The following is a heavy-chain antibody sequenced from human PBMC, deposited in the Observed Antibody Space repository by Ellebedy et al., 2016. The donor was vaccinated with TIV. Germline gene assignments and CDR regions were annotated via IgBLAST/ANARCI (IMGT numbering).Heavy chain of an antibody. Sequence: PGGSLRLSCAASGFTFSSYALHWVRQAPGKGLEWVAVISYDGSNNYYGDSVKGRFTISRDNSKNTLFLQMNNLRVEDTAMYYCARDDALDGGYLDSWGQGTLVTVSS. CDR3: ARDDALDGGYLDS. V-gene: IGHV3-30-3*01. D-gene: IGHD3-16*01. CDR2: ISYDGSNN. CDR1: GFTFSSYA. J-gene: IGHJ4*02.